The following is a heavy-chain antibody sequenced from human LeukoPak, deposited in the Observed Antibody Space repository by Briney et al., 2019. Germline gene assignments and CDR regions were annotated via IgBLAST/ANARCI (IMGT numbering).Heavy chain of an antibody. D-gene: IGHD5-18*01. CDR2: ISSSSSYI. CDR1: GFTFSSYS. CDR3: ARDRRGYSYGGVDY. J-gene: IGHJ4*02. Sequence: GGSLRLSCAASGFTFSSYSMNWVRQAPGKGLEWVSSISSSSSYIYYADSVKGRFTISRDNAKNSLYLQMNSLRAEDTAVYYCARDRRGYSYGGVDYWGQGTLVTVSS. V-gene: IGHV3-21*01.